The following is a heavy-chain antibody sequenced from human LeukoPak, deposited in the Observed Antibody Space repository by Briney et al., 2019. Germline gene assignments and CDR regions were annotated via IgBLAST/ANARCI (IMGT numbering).Heavy chain of an antibody. CDR1: GFDVVNNY. Sequence: GGSLRLSCAASGFDVVNNYMSWVRQAPGKGLEWVSILYSDGTTYYADSVKGRFSTSRDSSKNTLYLQLSSLRSDDTAVYYCARGLLRFDRGGLFDYWGQGTLVSVSS. CDR2: LYSDGTT. D-gene: IGHD3-10*01. CDR3: ARGLLRFDRGGLFDY. J-gene: IGHJ4*02. V-gene: IGHV3-53*01.